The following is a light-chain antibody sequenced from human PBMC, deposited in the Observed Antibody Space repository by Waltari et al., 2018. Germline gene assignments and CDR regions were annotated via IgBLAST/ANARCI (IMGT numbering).Light chain of an antibody. CDR2: EVS. J-gene: IGLJ2*01. CDR3: SSYAGSNNVV. V-gene: IGLV2-8*01. Sequence: QSALTQPPSASGSPGQSVTISCTGTSSDVGDYNYVSWYQQHPGKAPKLMIFEVSKRPSGVPDRFPGSKSGNTASLTVSGLQAEDEADYYCSSYAGSNNVVFGGGTKLTVL. CDR1: SSDVGDYNY.